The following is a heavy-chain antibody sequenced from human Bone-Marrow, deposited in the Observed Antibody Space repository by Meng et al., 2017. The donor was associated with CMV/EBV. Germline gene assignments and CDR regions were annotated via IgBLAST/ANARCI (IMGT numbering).Heavy chain of an antibody. J-gene: IGHJ5*02. CDR3: AIPRGIAARPWNWFDP. Sequence: SETLSLTCTVSGGSISSSSYYWGWIRQLPGKGLEWIGSIYYSGSTYYNPSLKSRVTISVDTSKNQFSLKLSSVTAADTAVYYCAIPRGIAARPWNWFDPWGQGTLVTVSS. D-gene: IGHD6-6*01. CDR1: GGSISSSSYY. CDR2: IYYSGST. V-gene: IGHV4-39*07.